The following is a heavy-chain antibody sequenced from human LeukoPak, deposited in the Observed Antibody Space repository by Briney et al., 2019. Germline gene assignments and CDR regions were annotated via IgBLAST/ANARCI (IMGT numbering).Heavy chain of an antibody. J-gene: IGHJ3*02. D-gene: IGHD6-19*01. V-gene: IGHV1-18*01. CDR1: GSVFTYYG. Sequence: ASVKVSCKASGSVFTYYGFSWVRQAAGQGLEWAGWISAYNGNSDYAQKFQSRVTMTTDKSTSTVYMELRSLTSDDTAVYYCARDLVAVTGRGDTFDIWGQGTMVTVSS. CDR3: ARDLVAVTGRGDTFDI. CDR2: ISAYNGNS.